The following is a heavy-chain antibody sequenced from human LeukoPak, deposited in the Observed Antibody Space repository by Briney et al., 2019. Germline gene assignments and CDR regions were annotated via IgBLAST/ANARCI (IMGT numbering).Heavy chain of an antibody. CDR2: ISYSGGST. J-gene: IGHJ4*02. Sequence: PGGSLRLSCAASGFTFSSYAMSWVRQAPGKGLEWVSAISYSGGSTYYADSVKGRFTISRDNSKNTLFLQMNSLRAEDTAVYYCARDPSYGDYGTYFDYWGQGTLVTVSS. CDR1: GFTFSSYA. CDR3: ARDPSYGDYGTYFDY. V-gene: IGHV3-23*01. D-gene: IGHD4-17*01.